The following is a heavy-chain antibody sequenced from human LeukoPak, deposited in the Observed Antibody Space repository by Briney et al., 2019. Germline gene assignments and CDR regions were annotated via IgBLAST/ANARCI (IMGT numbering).Heavy chain of an antibody. D-gene: IGHD3-10*01. Sequence: GGSLRLSCAASGFTFSDSAMHWVRQAPGKGLEWVSSITSSSSYIYYADSVKGRFTISRDNAKNSLYLQMNSLRAEDTAVYYCATDLIHYYGSGAKTWGQGTLVTVSS. J-gene: IGHJ5*02. CDR2: ITSSSSYI. CDR3: ATDLIHYYGSGAKT. CDR1: GFTFSDSA. V-gene: IGHV3-21*01.